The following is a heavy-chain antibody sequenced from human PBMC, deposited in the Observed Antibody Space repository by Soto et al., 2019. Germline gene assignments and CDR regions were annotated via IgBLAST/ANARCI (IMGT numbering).Heavy chain of an antibody. Sequence: GGSLRLSCAASGFTFNNYAMSWVRQAPGKGLEWVSAISGSGGSTYYADSVKGRFTVSRDNSKNTLYLQMNSLRAEDTAVYYCAKRSCSSTSCYPHYWGQGTLVTVSS. CDR3: AKRSCSSTSCYPHY. D-gene: IGHD2-2*01. CDR2: ISGSGGST. J-gene: IGHJ4*02. V-gene: IGHV3-23*01. CDR1: GFTFNNYA.